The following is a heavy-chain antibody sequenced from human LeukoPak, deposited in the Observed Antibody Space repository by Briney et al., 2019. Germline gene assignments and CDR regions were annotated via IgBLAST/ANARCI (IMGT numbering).Heavy chain of an antibody. J-gene: IGHJ3*02. CDR3: ATTVTTTPSAFDI. CDR2: INPNSGGT. Sequence: ASVKVSCKASGYTFTGYYMHWLRQAPGQGLEWMGWINPNSGGTNYAQKFQGRVTMTRDTSISTAYMELSRLRSDDTAVYYCATTVTTTPSAFDIWGQGTMVTVSS. D-gene: IGHD4-17*01. CDR1: GYTFTGYY. V-gene: IGHV1-2*02.